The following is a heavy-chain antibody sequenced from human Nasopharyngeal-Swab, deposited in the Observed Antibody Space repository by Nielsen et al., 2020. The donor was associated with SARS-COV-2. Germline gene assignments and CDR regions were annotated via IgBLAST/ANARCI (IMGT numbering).Heavy chain of an antibody. CDR3: AKEAYGAVSGESYYYDSSGFGY. CDR2: ISSSSSYI. J-gene: IGHJ4*02. V-gene: IGHV3-21*01. CDR1: GFTFSSYS. Sequence: GGSLRLSCAASGFTFSSYSMNWVRQAPGKGLEWVSSISSSSSYIYYADSVKGRFTISRDNAKNSLYLQMNSLRAEDTAVYYCAKEAYGAVSGESYYYDSSGFGYWGQGTLVTVSS. D-gene: IGHD3-22*01.